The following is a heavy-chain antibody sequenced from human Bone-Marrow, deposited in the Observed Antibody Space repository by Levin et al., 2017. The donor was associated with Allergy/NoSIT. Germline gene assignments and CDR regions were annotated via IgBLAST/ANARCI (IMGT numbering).Heavy chain of an antibody. CDR1: GRPFSGYP. J-gene: IGHJ4*02. CDR3: ARLNRESGPATVDF. CDR2: IDYKGVA. Sequence: NPSETLSLTCVASGRPFSGYPWSWIRQSPGKGLEWIGEIDYKGVAYYNPSLRSRLTMSEDSLKKEFSLRLTSVTAADTGIYYCARLNRESGPATVDFWGQGTLVSVSS. D-gene: IGHD2-2*01. V-gene: IGHV4-34*01.